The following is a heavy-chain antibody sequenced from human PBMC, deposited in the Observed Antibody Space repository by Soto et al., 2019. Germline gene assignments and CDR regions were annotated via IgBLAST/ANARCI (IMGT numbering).Heavy chain of an antibody. V-gene: IGHV4-30-2*06. J-gene: IGHJ6*02. CDR1: GGSIPSGGYS. CDR2: TYQSGRA. CDR3: ARDYYGMDV. Sequence: PSETLSLTCTVSGGSIPSGGYSWAWIRQSPGKGLEWIGYTYQSGRAYYNPSLKSRVTISVDRSKNQFSLNLTSVTAADTAVYYCARDYYGMDVWGQGTTVTAP.